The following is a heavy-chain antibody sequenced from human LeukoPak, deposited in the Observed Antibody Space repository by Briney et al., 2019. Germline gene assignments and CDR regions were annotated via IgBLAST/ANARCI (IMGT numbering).Heavy chain of an antibody. CDR1: GGSISSGDYY. CDR2: IYYSGST. Sequence: KPSQTLSLTCTVSGGSISSGDYYWSWTRQPPGKGLEWIGYIYYSGSTYYNPSLKSRVTISVDTSKNQFSLKLSSVTAADTAVYYCARVDRFGSGVAIWGQGTMVTVSS. V-gene: IGHV4-30-4*01. J-gene: IGHJ3*02. CDR3: ARVDRFGSGVAI. D-gene: IGHD3-10*01.